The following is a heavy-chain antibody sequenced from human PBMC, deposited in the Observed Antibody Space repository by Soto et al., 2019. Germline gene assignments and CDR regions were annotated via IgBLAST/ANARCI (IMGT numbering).Heavy chain of an antibody. V-gene: IGHV1-69*01. CDR2: IIPIFGTA. CDR1: RVAFSKFI. CDR3: AKVRYSSPMGYYYGMDV. Sequence: QAQLEQSGGEVKKPGSSVKVSCKASRVAFSKFIVTWVRQAPGLGLEWVGGIIPIFGTANYAQKFQGRVTITADESTSKSYMEVNNLRYEDTAVYYCAKVRYSSPMGYYYGMDVWGQGTTVTVSS. J-gene: IGHJ6*02. D-gene: IGHD6-19*01.